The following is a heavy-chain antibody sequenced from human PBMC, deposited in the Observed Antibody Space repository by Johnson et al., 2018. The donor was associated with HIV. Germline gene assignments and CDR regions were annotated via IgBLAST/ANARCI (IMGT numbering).Heavy chain of an antibody. CDR2: IKQEGSEK. CDR1: GFTFSGYG. J-gene: IGHJ3*02. CDR3: SRGHMVRGVTHAFDI. V-gene: IGHV3-7*04. Sequence: VQLVESGGGAVQPGKSLRLACAASGFTFSGYGMHWVRQAPGKGLEWVANIKQEGSEKNYVDYVKGRFTISRDNSKNTLYLQMNSLRAEDTAGYYCSRGHMVRGVTHAFDIWGQGTMVTVSS. D-gene: IGHD3-10*01.